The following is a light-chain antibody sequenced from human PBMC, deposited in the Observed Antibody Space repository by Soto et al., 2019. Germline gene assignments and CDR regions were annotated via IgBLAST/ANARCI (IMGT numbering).Light chain of an antibody. CDR3: QQSYITPWT. V-gene: IGKV1-39*01. Sequence: DIQMTQSPSSLSASVGDRVTIICRTSQTIATYLNWYQQKPGKAPKLLIYAASSLQSGVPSRFSGSGSGTDFTLTISSLQPEDFATYYCQQSYITPWTFGQGTKVEI. CDR1: QTIATY. CDR2: AAS. J-gene: IGKJ1*01.